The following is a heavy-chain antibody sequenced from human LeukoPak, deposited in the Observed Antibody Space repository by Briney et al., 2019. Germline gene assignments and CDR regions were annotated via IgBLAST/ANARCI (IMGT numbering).Heavy chain of an antibody. J-gene: IGHJ4*02. D-gene: IGHD1-1*01. CDR1: GFTFSMYS. V-gene: IGHV3-48*01. CDR2: ISSLSGTI. Sequence: HPGGSLRLSCAASGFTFSMYSMNWVRQAPGKGLEWVSYISSLSGTIEYADSVKGRFTISRDNGKNSLYLQMNSLRAEDTAVYYCARGNVKLSSYDPLDYWGQGTLVTVSS. CDR3: ARGNVKLSSYDPLDY.